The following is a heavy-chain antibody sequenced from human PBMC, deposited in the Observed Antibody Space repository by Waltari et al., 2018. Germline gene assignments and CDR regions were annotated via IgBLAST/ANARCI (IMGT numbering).Heavy chain of an antibody. Sequence: EVQLLESGGGLVQPGGSLRLSCAASGFSFSTYVMNWVRQAPGKGVEWVSSISDAGGIINYADSVKGRFTISRDNSKNTLYLQMNSLRGEDTAVYYCARASGVDYWGQGTLVTISS. V-gene: IGHV3-23*01. J-gene: IGHJ4*02. CDR3: ARASGVDY. CDR1: GFSFSTYV. CDR2: ISDAGGII. D-gene: IGHD3-16*01.